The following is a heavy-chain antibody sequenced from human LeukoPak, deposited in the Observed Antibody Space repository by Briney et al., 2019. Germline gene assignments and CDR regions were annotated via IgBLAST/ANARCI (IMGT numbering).Heavy chain of an antibody. Sequence: GGSLRLSCAASGFTFSTYGMHWVRQAPGKGLEWAAFISNDGSYESYADSVKGRFTISRDNSKNTLYLQMNSLRDEDTAVYYCARELFRDGYNWVDYWGQGTLVTVSS. CDR2: ISNDGSYE. CDR1: GFTFSTYG. CDR3: ARELFRDGYNWVDY. J-gene: IGHJ4*02. V-gene: IGHV3-30*01. D-gene: IGHD5-24*01.